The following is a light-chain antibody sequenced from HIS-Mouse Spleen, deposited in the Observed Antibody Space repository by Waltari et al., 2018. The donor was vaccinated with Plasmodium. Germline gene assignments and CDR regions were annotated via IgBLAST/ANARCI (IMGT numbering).Light chain of an antibody. Sequence: PSESGSPGQSVTISCTGTSSDVGGYNYVHWYQQRTGKAHKLMIYAVSKRPSGVPDRFSGSKSGNTASLTVSGLQAEDEADYYCSSYAGSNNLVFGGGTKLTVL. CDR3: SSYAGSNNLV. V-gene: IGLV2-8*01. CDR2: AVS. CDR1: SSDVGGYNY. J-gene: IGLJ2*01.